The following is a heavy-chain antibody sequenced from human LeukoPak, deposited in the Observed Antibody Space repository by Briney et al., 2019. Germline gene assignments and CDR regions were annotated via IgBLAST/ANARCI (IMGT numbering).Heavy chain of an antibody. CDR2: ISHSGSI. CDR1: GGSFSGYY. J-gene: IGHJ4*02. D-gene: IGHD3-3*01. CDR3: ARDFTR. Sequence: SETLSLTCAVYGGSFSGYYWIWIRQPPGKGLEWIGEISHSGSINYNPSLKSRVIISVDTSKNQFSLKLSSVTAADTAVYYCARDFTRWGQGTLLSPYS. V-gene: IGHV4-34*01.